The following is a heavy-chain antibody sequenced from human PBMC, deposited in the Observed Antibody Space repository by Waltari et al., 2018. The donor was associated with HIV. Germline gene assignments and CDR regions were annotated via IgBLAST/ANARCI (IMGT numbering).Heavy chain of an antibody. J-gene: IGHJ4*02. Sequence: EVQLVETGGGLIQPGGSLRLSCAASGLSVSSNYMNWVRQAPGKGLECVSVIYRSGDAYYADFVKGRFTISRDNSKNTLYLQMNSLRSDDTAMYYCARDPSSGWPQGFDSWGLGTLVTVSS. CDR2: IYRSGDA. D-gene: IGHD6-19*01. CDR1: GLSVSSNY. V-gene: IGHV3-53*02. CDR3: ARDPSSGWPQGFDS.